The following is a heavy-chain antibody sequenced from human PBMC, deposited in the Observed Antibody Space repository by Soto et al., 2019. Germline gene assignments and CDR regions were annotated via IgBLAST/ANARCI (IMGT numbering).Heavy chain of an antibody. CDR2: IWYDGSNK. D-gene: IGHD1-7*01. CDR3: TRDGIGGTVFRGFCDY. CDR1: GSIFSGYG. V-gene: IGHV3-33*01. J-gene: IGHJ4*02. Sequence: QEHLVQSGGGVVQPGRSLRLSCAASGSIFSGYGMHWVRQAPGKGLEWVAVIWYDGSNKYYADSVKGRFTISRDNSKNMLYLQMDCLRDEDTAVYYCTRDGIGGTVFRGFCDYWGQGTLVTVSS.